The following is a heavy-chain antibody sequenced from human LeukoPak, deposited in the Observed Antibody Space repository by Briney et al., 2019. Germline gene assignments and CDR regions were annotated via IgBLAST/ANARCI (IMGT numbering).Heavy chain of an antibody. CDR2: IYYSGST. D-gene: IGHD3-22*01. V-gene: IGHV4-39*07. CDR3: ARVTGYMIEDYFDY. CDR1: GGSISSSSYY. J-gene: IGHJ4*02. Sequence: SETLSLTCTVSGGSISSSSYYGGWVRQPPGEGLEWIGSIYYSGSTYYNPSLKSRLTISVKTSKTQFSLKLSSVTAADTAVYYCARVTGYMIEDYFDYWGQGTLVTVSS.